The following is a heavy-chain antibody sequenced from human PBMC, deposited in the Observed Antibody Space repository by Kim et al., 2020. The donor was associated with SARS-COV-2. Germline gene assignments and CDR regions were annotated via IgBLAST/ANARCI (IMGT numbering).Heavy chain of an antibody. V-gene: IGHV1-3*01. J-gene: IGHJ6*01. Sequence: ASVKVSCKASGYTFTSYAMHWVRQAPGQRLEWKGWINDGNGNTKYSQKFQGRVTITRDTSASTAYMELSSLRSEETAVYYCAIRHGYSYGYKYYYGMDVW. CDR2: INDGNGNT. CDR1: GYTFTSYA. D-gene: IGHD5-18*01. CDR3: AIRHGYSYGYKYYYGMDV.